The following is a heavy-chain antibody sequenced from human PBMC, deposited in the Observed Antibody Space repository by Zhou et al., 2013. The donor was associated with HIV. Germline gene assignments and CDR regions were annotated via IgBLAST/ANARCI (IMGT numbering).Heavy chain of an antibody. CDR2: ISGNNGHT. J-gene: IGHJ4*02. CDR3: ARHIYCGGDCLLSYFDY. V-gene: IGHV1-18*04. Sequence: QVQLLQSGAEVKEPGASVKVSCKASGYPFTRHYIHWVRQAPGQGLEWMGWISGNNGHTNYAQKFQGRVTMTTDTSSSTAYMELRSLRSDDTAVYYCARHIYCGGDCLLSYFDYWGQGTLVTVSS. D-gene: IGHD2-21*01. CDR1: GYPFTRHY.